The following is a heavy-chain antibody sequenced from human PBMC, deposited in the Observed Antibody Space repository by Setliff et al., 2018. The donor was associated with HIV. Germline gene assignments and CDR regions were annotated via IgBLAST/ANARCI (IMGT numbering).Heavy chain of an antibody. V-gene: IGHV3-15*01. CDR1: GFFFKNAW. D-gene: IGHD1-1*01. CDR2: IKSETDGGTA. CDR3: TTAGHGTLDFDY. J-gene: IGHJ4*03. Sequence: PGGSLRLSCAASGFFFKNAWMSWVRQAPGKGLEWIGRIKSETDGGTAESAAFVKGRFTISRDDSKNTLFLQMNSLKAEDTTLYYCTTAGHGTLDFDYWGKGTTVTVSS.